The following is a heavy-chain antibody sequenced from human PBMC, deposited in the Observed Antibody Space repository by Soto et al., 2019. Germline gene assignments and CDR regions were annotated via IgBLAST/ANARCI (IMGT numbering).Heavy chain of an antibody. Sequence: PSETLSLTCTVSGDSISTFYWGWMRQSPGKELEWIGYVYYTGSTNYNPSLKSRVTISVDRAKNQFSLKLTSANAADTAVYYCARGRTVRNYAGASSDYFYFFDYWGQGTQVTVSS. J-gene: IGHJ4*02. CDR1: GDSISTFY. CDR3: ARGRTVRNYAGASSDYFYFFDY. V-gene: IGHV4-59*01. D-gene: IGHD3-22*01. CDR2: VYYTGST.